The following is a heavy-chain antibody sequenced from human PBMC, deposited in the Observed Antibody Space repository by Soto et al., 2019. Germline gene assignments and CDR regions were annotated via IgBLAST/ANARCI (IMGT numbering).Heavy chain of an antibody. D-gene: IGHD2-15*01. J-gene: IGHJ6*02. V-gene: IGHV1-69*12. Sequence: QVQQVHSGAEVKKPGASVKVSCKASGGTFSSYAISWVRQAPGQGLEWMGGIIPIFGTADYAQKFQGRVTITADESTSTAYMELSSLRSEDTAVYYCASVETQRYYYGMDVWGQGTTVTVSS. CDR3: ASVETQRYYYGMDV. CDR2: IIPIFGTA. CDR1: GGTFSSYA.